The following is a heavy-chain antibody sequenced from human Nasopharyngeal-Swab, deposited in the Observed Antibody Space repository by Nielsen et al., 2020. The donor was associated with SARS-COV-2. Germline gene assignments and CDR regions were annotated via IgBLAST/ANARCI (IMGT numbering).Heavy chain of an antibody. V-gene: IGHV1-24*01. D-gene: IGHD1/OR15-1a*01. CDR3: ARAEQFRADFDY. J-gene: IGHJ4*02. CDR1: GYTLTELS. CDR2: FDPEDGET. Sequence: ASVKVSCKVSGYTLTELSMHWVRQAPGKGLEWMGGFDPEDGETNYAQKFQGRVTMTEDTSTDTAYMELCRLGSEDTAVYYCARAEQFRADFDYWGQGVLVTVSS.